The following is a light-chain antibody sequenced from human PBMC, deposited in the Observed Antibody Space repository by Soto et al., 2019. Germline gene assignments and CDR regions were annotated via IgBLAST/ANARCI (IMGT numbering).Light chain of an antibody. V-gene: IGKV3-20*01. CDR1: QSVGSN. CDR2: AAS. Sequence: EVVMTQSPATLSLSTGVRATLSCRASQSVGSNLAWYQQKPGQAPRLLIYAASRRATGIPDRFSGSGSGTDFTLTISRLQNEDVAVYYCQQYGSSTWTFGQGTKVDIK. J-gene: IGKJ1*01. CDR3: QQYGSSTWT.